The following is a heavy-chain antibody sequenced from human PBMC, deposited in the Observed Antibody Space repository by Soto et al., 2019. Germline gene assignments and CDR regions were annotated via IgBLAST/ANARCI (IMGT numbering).Heavy chain of an antibody. D-gene: IGHD3-9*01. CDR1: GYSFTSYW. Sequence: GESLKISCKGSGYSFTSYWIGWVRQMPGKGLEWMGIIYPGDSDTRYSPSFQGQVTISADKSISTAYLQWSSLKASDTAMYYCATNGARDILLGQGGMDVWGQGTTVSVSS. CDR2: IYPGDSDT. J-gene: IGHJ6*02. V-gene: IGHV5-51*01. CDR3: ATNGARDILLGQGGMDV.